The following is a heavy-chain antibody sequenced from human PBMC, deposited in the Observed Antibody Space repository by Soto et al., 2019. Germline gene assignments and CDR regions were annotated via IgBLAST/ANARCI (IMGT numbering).Heavy chain of an antibody. CDR2: IIPIFGTA. J-gene: IGHJ5*02. D-gene: IGHD3-22*01. CDR3: ATLRFTSSGYYPYWFDP. Sequence: QVQLVQSGAEVKKPGSSVKVSCKASGGTFSSYAITWVRQAPGQGLEWMGGIIPIFGTANYAQKSQARVTITADASTGPESMELSSRRSEHTAVYYCATLRFTSSGYYPYWFDPWGPGTLGCVS. V-gene: IGHV1-69*12. CDR1: GGTFSSYA.